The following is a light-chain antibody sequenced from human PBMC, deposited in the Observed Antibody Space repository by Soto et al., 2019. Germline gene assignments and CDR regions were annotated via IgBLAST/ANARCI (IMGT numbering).Light chain of an antibody. CDR1: QSVSTS. J-gene: IGKJ5*01. CDR3: HDYDKWSFT. V-gene: IGKV3-15*01. CDR2: GPS. Sequence: EIVMTQSPATLSVSPGERATLSCRASQSVSTSLAWYLQKPGQAPRLLIYGPSTRATGLPARFSGSGSGTEWTLTISSLHSEDFAVYGCHDYDKWSFTFGEGKRL.